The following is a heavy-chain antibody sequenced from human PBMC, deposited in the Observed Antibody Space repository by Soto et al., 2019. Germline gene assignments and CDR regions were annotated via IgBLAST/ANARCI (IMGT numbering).Heavy chain of an antibody. D-gene: IGHD3-10*01. V-gene: IGHV4-4*02. J-gene: IGHJ4*02. CDR2: IYHSGST. CDR3: ARRWGEGRVDY. Sequence: QVQLQESGPGLVKPSGTLSLTCAVSGGSISSSNWWSWVRQPQGKGLEWIGEIYHSGSTNYNPSLRRRGTISVDKSRNQFSLKLSSVTAADTAVYYCARRWGEGRVDYWGQGTLVTVSS. CDR1: GGSISSSNW.